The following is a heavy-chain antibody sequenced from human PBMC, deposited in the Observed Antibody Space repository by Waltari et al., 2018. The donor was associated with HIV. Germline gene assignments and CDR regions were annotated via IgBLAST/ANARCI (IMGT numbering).Heavy chain of an antibody. CDR3: AHIHGYYYNAEVGAFDT. J-gene: IGHJ3*02. Sequence: QITLKESGPTLVKPTQTLTLTCTFSGFLLSTTGVGVGWIRQPPGKALEWLAVLYWNDGRRYSPALRNRLIITKDTSKNQVVLTMTDMDPVDTATYFCAHIHGYYYNAEVGAFDTWGQGTMVTVSS. CDR2: LYWNDGR. D-gene: IGHD1-26*01. CDR1: GFLLSTTGVG. V-gene: IGHV2-5*01.